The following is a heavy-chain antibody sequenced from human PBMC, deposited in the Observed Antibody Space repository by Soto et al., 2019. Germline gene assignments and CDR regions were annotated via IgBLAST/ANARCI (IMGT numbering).Heavy chain of an antibody. D-gene: IGHD3-3*01. J-gene: IGHJ6*02. V-gene: IGHV2-5*01. Sequence: QITLKESGPSLVKPTQTLTLTCTFSGFSLTTSGVAVGWIRQSPGKALEWLALIYWNDDKRYSPSLNNRLNIAKDTSTNQVVLTMTNMDPVDTATYYCAHGVFTIYYAIAVWGQGTTVTVSS. CDR3: AHGVFTIYYAIAV. CDR1: GFSLTTSGVA. CDR2: IYWNDDK.